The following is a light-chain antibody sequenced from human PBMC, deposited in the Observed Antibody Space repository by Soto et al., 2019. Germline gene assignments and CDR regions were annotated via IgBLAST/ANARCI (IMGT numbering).Light chain of an antibody. V-gene: IGLV2-8*01. CDR1: SSDVGAYNY. J-gene: IGLJ3*02. CDR3: SSDAVSPNWL. Sequence: QSVLTQPPSASGSPGQSVTISCSGTSSDVGAYNYASWYQQYPGKAPKLIIYDVIKRPSGVPDRFSASKSCNTASLTVFGLQAEDVGDYYCSSDAVSPNWLFGGGTKLAVL. CDR2: DVI.